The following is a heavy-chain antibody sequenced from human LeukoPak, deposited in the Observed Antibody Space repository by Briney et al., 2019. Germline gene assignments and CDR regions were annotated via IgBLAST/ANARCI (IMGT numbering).Heavy chain of an antibody. D-gene: IGHD4-23*01. Sequence: ASVKVSCKASGYTFTGYYMHWVRQAPGQGLEWMGWINPNSGGTNYAQKFQGRVTMTRDTSISTAYMELSRLGSDDTAVYYCARRKDGGNIGAFDPWGQGTLVTVSS. CDR3: ARRKDGGNIGAFDP. CDR2: INPNSGGT. V-gene: IGHV1-2*02. J-gene: IGHJ5*02. CDR1: GYTFTGYY.